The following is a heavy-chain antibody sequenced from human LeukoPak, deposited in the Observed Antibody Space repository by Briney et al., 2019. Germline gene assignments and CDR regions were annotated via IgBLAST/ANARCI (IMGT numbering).Heavy chain of an antibody. V-gene: IGHV3-7*01. CDR3: AGVGRQHLFGMDV. D-gene: IGHD1-26*01. Sequence: GGSLRLSCAVSGFTFSSYWMSWVRQAPGKGLEWVANIKEDGTQKYYVDSVKGRFTISRDNAKNSLYLQMDSLRAEDTAVYYCAGVGRQHLFGMDVWGQGTTVTVSS. CDR2: IKEDGTQK. J-gene: IGHJ6*02. CDR1: GFTFSSYW.